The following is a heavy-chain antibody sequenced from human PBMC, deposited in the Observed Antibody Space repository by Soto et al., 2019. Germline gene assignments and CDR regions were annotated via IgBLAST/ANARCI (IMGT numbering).Heavy chain of an antibody. Sequence: GGSLRLSCAASGFTFTSFGIHWVRQAPGKGLEWVAVVSYDGIDENYADSVKGRFSISRDNSKSTLYLQMNSLRAEDTAVYYCARGPSTRNDKFDYWGQGTLVTVSS. V-gene: IGHV3-30*03. CDR3: ARGPSTRNDKFDY. J-gene: IGHJ4*02. D-gene: IGHD3-22*01. CDR1: GFTFTSFG. CDR2: VSYDGIDE.